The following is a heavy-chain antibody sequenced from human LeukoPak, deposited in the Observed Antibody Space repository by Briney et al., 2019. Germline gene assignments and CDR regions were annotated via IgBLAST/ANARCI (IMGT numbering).Heavy chain of an antibody. CDR1: GGSSSGYY. V-gene: IGHV4-34*01. CDR3: ARGERDTAISY. Sequence: PSETLSLTCAVYGGSSSGYYWSWIRQPPGKGLEWIGEINHSGSTNYNPSLKSRVTISVDTSKNQFSLKLSSVTAADTAVYYCARGERDTAISYWGQGTLVTVSS. CDR2: INHSGST. J-gene: IGHJ4*02. D-gene: IGHD5-18*01.